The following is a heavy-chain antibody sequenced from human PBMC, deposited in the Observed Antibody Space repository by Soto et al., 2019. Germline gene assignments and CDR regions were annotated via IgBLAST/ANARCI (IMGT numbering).Heavy chain of an antibody. CDR1: GYTFTSYA. CDR3: ARTPPLNENTVSPIDY. D-gene: IGHD4-17*01. Sequence: ASVKVSCKASGYTFTSYAMHWVRQAPGQRLEWMGWINAGNGNTKYSQKFQGRVTITRDTSASTAYMELSSLRSEDTAVYYCARTPPLNENTVSPIDYWGQGTLVTVSS. V-gene: IGHV1-3*01. CDR2: INAGNGNT. J-gene: IGHJ4*02.